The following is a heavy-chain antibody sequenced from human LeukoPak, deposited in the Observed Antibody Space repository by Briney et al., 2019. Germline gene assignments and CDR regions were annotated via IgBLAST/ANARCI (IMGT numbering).Heavy chain of an antibody. V-gene: IGHV3-23*01. CDR3: AKDLDSSGYYLFSAGDY. D-gene: IGHD3-22*01. J-gene: IGHJ4*02. CDR1: GFTFSSYA. CDR2: ISGSGGST. Sequence: GGSLRLSCAASGFTFSSYAMSWVRQAPGKGLEWVSAISGSGGSTYYADSVKGRFTISRDNSKNTLYLQMNSLRAEDTAVYYCAKDLDSSGYYLFSAGDYWGQGTLVTVSS.